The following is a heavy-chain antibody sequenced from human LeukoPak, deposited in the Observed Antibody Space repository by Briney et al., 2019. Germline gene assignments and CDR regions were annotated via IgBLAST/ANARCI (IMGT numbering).Heavy chain of an antibody. D-gene: IGHD2-21*01. Sequence: PGGSLRLSCAASGFTFSNAWMSWVRQAPGKGLEWVGRVKSKTDGRTTDYAAPVKGKFNISRDDVEDTVYLQMNSLKTDGTAVYYCTTLGKVNWGQGTLVTVSS. J-gene: IGHJ4*02. CDR3: TTLGKVN. CDR1: GFTFSNAW. V-gene: IGHV3-15*01. CDR2: VKSKTDGRTT.